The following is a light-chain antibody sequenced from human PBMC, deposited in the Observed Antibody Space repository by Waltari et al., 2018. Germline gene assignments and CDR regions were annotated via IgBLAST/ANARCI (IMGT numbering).Light chain of an antibody. CDR2: YTS. V-gene: IGKV1-16*01. Sequence: DIQMTQSPSSLSASVGDTVTITCRASQGINNYLVWYQQKPGKATKPLIFYTSNLESGVPSRFSGSGSGTDFTLTISSLQPEDFASYYCQQHNSYPWTSGQGTKVEIK. CDR3: QQHNSYPWT. J-gene: IGKJ1*01. CDR1: QGINNY.